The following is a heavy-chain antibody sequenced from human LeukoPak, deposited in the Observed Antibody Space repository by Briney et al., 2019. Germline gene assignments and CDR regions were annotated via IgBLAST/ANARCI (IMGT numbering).Heavy chain of an antibody. CDR2: ISSSSSYI. J-gene: IGHJ3*02. D-gene: IGHD6-13*01. Sequence: GGSLRLSCAASGFTFSSSSMNWVRQAPGKGLEWVSSISSSSSYIYYADSVKGRFTISRDNAKNSLYLQMNSLRAEDTAVYYCARGTAAAGGSDIWGQGTMVTVSS. CDR3: ARGTAAAGGSDI. CDR1: GFTFSSSS. V-gene: IGHV3-21*01.